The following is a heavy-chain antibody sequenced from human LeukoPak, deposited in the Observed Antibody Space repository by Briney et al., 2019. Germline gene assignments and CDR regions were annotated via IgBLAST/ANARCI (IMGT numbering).Heavy chain of an antibody. CDR3: ARDDRYSSSWYYFDY. V-gene: IGHV1-2*02. D-gene: IGHD6-13*01. CDR2: INPNSGGT. CDR1: GYTFSGYY. J-gene: IGHJ4*02. Sequence: ASVEVSCKASGYTFSGYYMHWVRQAPGQGLEWMGWINPNSGGTNYAQKFQGRVTMTRDTSISTAYMELSRLRSDDTAVYYCARDDRYSSSWYYFDYWGQGTLVTVSS.